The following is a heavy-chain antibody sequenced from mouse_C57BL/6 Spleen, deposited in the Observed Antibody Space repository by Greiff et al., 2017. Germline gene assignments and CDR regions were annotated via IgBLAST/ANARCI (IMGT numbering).Heavy chain of an antibody. Sequence: EVKLMESGPGLVKPSQSLSLTCSVTGYSITSGYYWNWIRQFPGNKLEWMGYITYDGSNNYNPSLKNRISVTRDTSKNQFFLKLNSVTTEDTATYYSARVYYCGSSFDYWGQGTTLTVSS. CDR1: GYSITSGYY. CDR3: ARVYYCGSSFDY. D-gene: IGHD1-1*01. CDR2: ITYDGSN. V-gene: IGHV3-6*01. J-gene: IGHJ2*01.